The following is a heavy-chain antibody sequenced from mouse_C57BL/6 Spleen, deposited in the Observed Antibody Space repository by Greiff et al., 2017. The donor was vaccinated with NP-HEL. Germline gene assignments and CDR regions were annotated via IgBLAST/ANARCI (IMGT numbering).Heavy chain of an antibody. V-gene: IGHV5-16*01. CDR2: INYDGSST. CDR1: GFTFSDYY. J-gene: IGHJ2*01. CDR3: ARDAANWTFDY. D-gene: IGHD4-1*01. Sequence: EVKVVESEGGLVQPGSSMKLSCTASGFTFSDYYMAWVRQVPEKGLEWVANINYDGSSTYYLDSLKSRFIISRDNAKNILYLQMSSLKSEDTATYYCARDAANWTFDYWGQGTTLTVSS.